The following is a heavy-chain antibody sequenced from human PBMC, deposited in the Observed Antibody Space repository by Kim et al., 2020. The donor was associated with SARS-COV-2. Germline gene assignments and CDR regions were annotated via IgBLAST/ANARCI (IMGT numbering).Heavy chain of an antibody. V-gene: IGHV3-23*01. J-gene: IGHJ4*02. Sequence: GGSLRLSCAASGFTFSSYAMSWVRQAPGKGLEWVSAISGSGGSTYYADSVKGRFTISRDNSKNTLYLQMNSLRAEDTAVYYCAIIPGHPYCSGSSCYNYWSQGTLVTVSS. CDR2: ISGSGGST. CDR1: GFTFSSYA. D-gene: IGHD2-15*01. CDR3: AIIPGHPYCSGSSCYNY.